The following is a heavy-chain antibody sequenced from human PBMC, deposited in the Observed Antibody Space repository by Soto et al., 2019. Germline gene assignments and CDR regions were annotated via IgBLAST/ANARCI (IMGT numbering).Heavy chain of an antibody. CDR2: IHHSGST. V-gene: IGHV4-4*02. D-gene: IGHD3-22*01. CDR3: AREWLDNYEMGLFDY. Sequence: QVPLQESGPGLVMPSGTLSLICAVSGGFINSSYWWSWVRQTPGKGLEWIGEIHHSGSTNYNPSLKSRVTISVDKSKNQFSLRLTSVTAADTAVYYCAREWLDNYEMGLFDYWGQGSLVTVSS. J-gene: IGHJ4*02. CDR1: GGFINSSYW.